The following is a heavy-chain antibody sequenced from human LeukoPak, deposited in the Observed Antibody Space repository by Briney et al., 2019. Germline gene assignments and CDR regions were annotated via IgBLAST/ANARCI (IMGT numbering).Heavy chain of an antibody. CDR3: ARVATNCACFDY. Sequence: SVKVSCKASGGTFSRYAISWVRQAPGQGLEWMGGIIPISGTTNYAQKFQGRVTITADESTSTAYMELSSLRSEDTAMYYCARVATNCACFDYWGQGTLVTVSS. D-gene: IGHD5-12*01. V-gene: IGHV1-69*13. CDR2: IIPISGTT. CDR1: GGTFSRYA. J-gene: IGHJ4*02.